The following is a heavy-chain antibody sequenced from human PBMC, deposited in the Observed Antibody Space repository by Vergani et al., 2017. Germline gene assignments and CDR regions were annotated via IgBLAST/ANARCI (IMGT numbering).Heavy chain of an antibody. CDR2: IVVGSGNT. CDR1: GSTFTSSA. V-gene: IGHV1-58*02. CDR3: ASRGWELLADAFDI. J-gene: IGHJ3*02. Sequence: QMQLVQSGPEVKKPGTSVKVSCKASGSTFTSSAMQWVRQARGQRLEWIGWIVVGSGNTNYAQKFQERVTITRDMSTSTAYMELSSLRSEDTAVYYCASRGWELLADAFDIWGQGTMVTVSS. D-gene: IGHD1-26*01.